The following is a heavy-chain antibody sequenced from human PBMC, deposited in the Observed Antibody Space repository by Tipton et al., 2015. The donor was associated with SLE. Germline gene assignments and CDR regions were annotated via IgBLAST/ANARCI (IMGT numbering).Heavy chain of an antibody. D-gene: IGHD6-19*01. CDR3: ARDLLGIAVAGTVDY. CDR1: GFTFSSYS. V-gene: IGHV3-21*03. J-gene: IGHJ4*02. Sequence: SLRLSCAASGFTFSSYSMHWVRQAPGKGLEWVAAIRNGRSYTYYADSVKGRFTISRDNAKNTLYLQMNSLRAEDTAVYYCARDLLGIAVAGTVDYWGQGTLVTVSS. CDR2: IRNGRSYT.